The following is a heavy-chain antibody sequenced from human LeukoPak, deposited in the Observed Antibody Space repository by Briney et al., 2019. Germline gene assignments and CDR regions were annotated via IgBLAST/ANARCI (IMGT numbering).Heavy chain of an antibody. CDR2: ISAYNGNT. V-gene: IGHV1-18*01. CDR1: GYTFTSYG. D-gene: IGHD3-3*01. CDR3: ARAYDYDFWSGYRFDP. Sequence: ASVKVSCKASGYTFTSYGISWVRQAPGQGLEWMGWISAYNGNTNYAQKLQGRVTMTTETSTSTAYMELRSLRSDDTAVYYCARAYDYDFWSGYRFDPWGQGTLVTVSS. J-gene: IGHJ5*02.